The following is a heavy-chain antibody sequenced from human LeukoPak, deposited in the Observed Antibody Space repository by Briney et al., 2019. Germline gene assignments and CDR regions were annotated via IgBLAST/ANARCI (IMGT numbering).Heavy chain of an antibody. V-gene: IGHV3-7*01. Sequence: PGGSLRLSCAASGFTFNNHWMSWVRQAPGKGLEWVANIKQDGSEKYYVDSVKGRFTISRDNAKNSLYLQMNSLRAEDTAVYYCARAREVGATKDWGQGTLVTVSS. J-gene: IGHJ4*02. CDR1: GFTFNNHW. CDR2: IKQDGSEK. D-gene: IGHD1-26*01. CDR3: ARAREVGATKD.